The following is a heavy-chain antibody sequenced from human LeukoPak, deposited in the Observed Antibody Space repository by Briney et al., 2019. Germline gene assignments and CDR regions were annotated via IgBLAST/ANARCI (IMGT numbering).Heavy chain of an antibody. D-gene: IGHD3-10*01. CDR1: GFTFSSYS. V-gene: IGHV3-21*01. J-gene: IGHJ4*02. Sequence: GGSLRLSCAASGFTFSSYSMNWGRQAPGKGLEWVSSISSSSSYIYYADSVKGRFTISRDNAKNSLYLQMNSLRAEDTAVYYCARDFWFRELLPTYFDYWGQGTLVTVSS. CDR2: ISSSSSYI. CDR3: ARDFWFRELLPTYFDY.